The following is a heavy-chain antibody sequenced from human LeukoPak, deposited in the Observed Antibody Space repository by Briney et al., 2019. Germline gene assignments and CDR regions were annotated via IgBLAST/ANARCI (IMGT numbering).Heavy chain of an antibody. CDR1: GYSFTTYW. D-gene: IGHD5-18*01. V-gene: IGHV5-51*01. CDR2: IYPGDSDT. Sequence: GESLKISCKGSGYSFTTYWIAWVRQMPGKGLEWMGIIYPGDSDTRYSPSFQGQVTISADKSISTAYLQWSSLKASDTAMYYCATRWIQDAFDIWGQGTMVTVSS. CDR3: ATRWIQDAFDI. J-gene: IGHJ3*02.